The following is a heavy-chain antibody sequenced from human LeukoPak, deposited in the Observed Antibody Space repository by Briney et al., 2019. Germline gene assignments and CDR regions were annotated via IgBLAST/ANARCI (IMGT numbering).Heavy chain of an antibody. V-gene: IGHV3-23*01. CDR3: AKWGRPVDWTPHY. Sequence: GGSLRLSCAASGFTFSSYAMSWVRQAPGKGLEWVSAISGSGGSTYYADSVKGRFTISRDNSKNTLYLQMNSLRAEDTAVCYCAKWGRPVDWTPHYWGLGTLVTVSS. CDR1: GFTFSSYA. J-gene: IGHJ4*02. CDR2: ISGSGGST. D-gene: IGHD3/OR15-3a*01.